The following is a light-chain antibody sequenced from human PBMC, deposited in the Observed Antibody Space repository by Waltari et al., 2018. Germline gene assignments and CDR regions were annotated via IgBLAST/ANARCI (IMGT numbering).Light chain of an antibody. V-gene: IGLV6-57*01. J-gene: IGLJ2*01. CDR1: SGNIASTY. CDR3: KSYDRNNYVI. Sequence: NFMLTQPRSVSESPGKTVTISCTRSSGNIASTYVQWYQQHPGSSPTPVIHQDSHRPAGVPDRCPACFDSSSNTASLTISGLKTEDEADYYCKSYDRNNYVIVGGGTKLTVL. CDR2: QDS.